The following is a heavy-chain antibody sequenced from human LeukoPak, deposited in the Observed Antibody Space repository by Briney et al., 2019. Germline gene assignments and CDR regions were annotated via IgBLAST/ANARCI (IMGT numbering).Heavy chain of an antibody. CDR2: MYHSGST. CDR3: ARVPGPNWFDP. J-gene: IGHJ5*02. Sequence: SETLSLTCTVSGYFITSGYYWGWIRQPPGKGLEWIGSMYHSGSTYYNPSLKSRVTISVDTSKNQISLKLSSVTAADTAVYYCARVPGPNWFDPWGQGTLVTVSS. D-gene: IGHD2-8*01. CDR1: GYFITSGYY. V-gene: IGHV4-38-2*02.